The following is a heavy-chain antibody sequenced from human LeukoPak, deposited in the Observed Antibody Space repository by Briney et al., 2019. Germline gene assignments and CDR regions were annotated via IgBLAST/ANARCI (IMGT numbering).Heavy chain of an antibody. CDR2: INNDGSGT. CDR1: GFTFDDYG. V-gene: IGHV3-74*01. J-gene: IGHJ5*02. Sequence: GGSLRLSCAASGFTFDDYGMSWVRQAPGKGPVWVSRINNDGSGTTYADSVKGRFTISRDDAKNTLYLQMNSLRAEDTAVYYCVRGGESTWSWGQGTLVTVSS. CDR3: VRGGESTWS. D-gene: IGHD2-15*01.